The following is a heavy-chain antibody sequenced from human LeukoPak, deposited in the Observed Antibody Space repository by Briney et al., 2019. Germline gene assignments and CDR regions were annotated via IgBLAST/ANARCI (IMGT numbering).Heavy chain of an antibody. CDR2: IYYSGST. V-gene: IGHV4-59*01. D-gene: IGHD4-17*01. Sequence: SETLSLTCTVSGGSISTYYWSWIRQPPGKGLEWIGYIYYSGSTNYNPSLKSRVTISVDTSKNQFSLKLSSVTAADTAVYYCARAANYGDCFDYWGQGTLVTVSS. CDR3: ARAANYGDCFDY. J-gene: IGHJ4*02. CDR1: GGSISTYY.